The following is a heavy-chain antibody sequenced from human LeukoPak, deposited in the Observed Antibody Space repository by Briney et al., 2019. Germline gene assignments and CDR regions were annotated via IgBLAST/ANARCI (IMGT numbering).Heavy chain of an antibody. V-gene: IGHV3-74*01. J-gene: IGHJ4*02. Sequence: PGGSLRLSCAASGFTFSSYWMHWVRQGPGKGLVWVSRINRDGSSTTYADSVKGRFTISRDNAKNTLYLQMNSLRAEDTAVYYCARGDGYNWEYYFDYWGQGTLVTVSS. D-gene: IGHD5-24*01. CDR3: ARGDGYNWEYYFDY. CDR2: INRDGSST. CDR1: GFTFSSYW.